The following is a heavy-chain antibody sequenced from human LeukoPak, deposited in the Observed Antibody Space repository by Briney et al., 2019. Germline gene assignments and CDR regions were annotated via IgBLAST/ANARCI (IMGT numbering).Heavy chain of an antibody. CDR3: ARQYSSRWFLDF. J-gene: IGHJ4*01. CDR1: GYSFTDYY. V-gene: IGHV1-2*02. D-gene: IGHD6-13*01. Sequence: SVKVSCKASGYSFTDYYMHWVRQAPGQGLEWMGWINPTSGGRHYAQKFQGRVNMTRDTSSSTVYMELTRLRSDDTAVYHCARQYSSRWFLDFWGHGTLVTVSS. CDR2: INPTSGGR.